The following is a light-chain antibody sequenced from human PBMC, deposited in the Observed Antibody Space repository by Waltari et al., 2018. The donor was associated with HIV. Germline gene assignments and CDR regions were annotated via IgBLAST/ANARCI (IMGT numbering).Light chain of an antibody. Sequence: EIVLTQSPGTLSLSPGERATISCRASESIVSDYLAWYQQKGGQAPRLLIYGTSNRATGIPDRFSGSGSVTDFTLTISRLEPQDFAVYYCQQYGSSPWTFGQGTKVEIK. CDR1: ESIVSDY. CDR2: GTS. J-gene: IGKJ1*01. CDR3: QQYGSSPWT. V-gene: IGKV3-20*01.